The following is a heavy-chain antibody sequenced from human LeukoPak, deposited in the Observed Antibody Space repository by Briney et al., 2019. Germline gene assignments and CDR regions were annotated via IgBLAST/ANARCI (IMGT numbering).Heavy chain of an antibody. CDR2: IIPTFGTA. D-gene: IGHD2-15*01. Sequence: ASVKVSCKASGGTFSSYAISWVRQAPGQGLEWMGGIIPTFGTANYAQKFQGRVTITADESTSTAYMELSSLRSEDTAVYYCAREYCSGGSCPFGWYFDYWGQGTLVTVSS. CDR1: GGTFSSYA. V-gene: IGHV1-69*13. CDR3: AREYCSGGSCPFGWYFDY. J-gene: IGHJ4*02.